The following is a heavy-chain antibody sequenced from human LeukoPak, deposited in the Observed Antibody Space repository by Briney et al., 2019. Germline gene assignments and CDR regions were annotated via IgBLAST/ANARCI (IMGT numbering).Heavy chain of an antibody. V-gene: IGHV4-59*01. CDR3: VRLMSVRDWFDH. CDR1: GGSISGYY. Sequence: SETLSLTCTVSGGSISGYYWSWIRQPPGKGLEWIGYIYYSGSTNYNPSLKSRVTISVDTSKNQFSLKLSSVTAADTAVYYCVRLMSVRDWFDHWGQGTLVTVSS. D-gene: IGHD3-10*01. CDR2: IYYSGST. J-gene: IGHJ5*02.